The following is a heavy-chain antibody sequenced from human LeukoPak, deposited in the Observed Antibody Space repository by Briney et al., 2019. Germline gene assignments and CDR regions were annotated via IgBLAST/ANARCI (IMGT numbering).Heavy chain of an antibody. V-gene: IGHV4-39*01. CDR2: IYYTGNT. D-gene: IGHD5-24*01. CDR3: ARPRDGYPHYYFDY. CDR1: GVSISSSYSY. Sequence: SETLSLTCTVSGVSISSSYSYWGWIRQPPGMGLEWIGSIYYTGNTYYNASLKSQVSISIDTSKNQFSLKLTSVTAADTAVYYCARPRDGYPHYYFDYWGQGTLVTVSS. J-gene: IGHJ4*02.